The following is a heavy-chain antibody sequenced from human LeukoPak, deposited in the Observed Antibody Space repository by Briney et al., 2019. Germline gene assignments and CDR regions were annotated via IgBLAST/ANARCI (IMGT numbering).Heavy chain of an antibody. CDR2: IYYSGST. CDR3: AVATIEMAVFY. J-gene: IGHJ4*02. D-gene: IGHD5-12*01. V-gene: IGHV4-31*03. Sequence: SETLSLTCTVSGGSISSGGYYWSWIRQHPGKGLEWIGYIYYSGSTYHNPSLKSRVTISVDTSKNQFSLKLSSVTAADTAVYYCAVATIEMAVFYWGQGTLVTVSS. CDR1: GGSISSGGYY.